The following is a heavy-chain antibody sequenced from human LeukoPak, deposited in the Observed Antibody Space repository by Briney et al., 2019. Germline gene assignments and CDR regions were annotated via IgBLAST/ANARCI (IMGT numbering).Heavy chain of an antibody. D-gene: IGHD6-6*01. CDR3: AGDDIATRLLDY. V-gene: IGHV3-23*01. Sequence: GGSLRLSCAASGFTFSSYAMSWVRQAPGKGLEWVSVISGGGSYYADSVKGRFIISRDNSKNTLFLQMNSLRAEDTAVYFCAGDDIATRLLDYWGQGTLVTVSS. CDR1: GFTFSSYA. J-gene: IGHJ4*02. CDR2: ISGGGS.